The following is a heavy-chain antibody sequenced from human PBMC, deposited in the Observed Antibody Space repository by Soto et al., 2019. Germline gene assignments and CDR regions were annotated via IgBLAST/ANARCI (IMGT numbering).Heavy chain of an antibody. V-gene: IGHV4-59*08. Sequence: PSETLSLTCTVSGGSISSYYWSWIRQPPGKGLEWIGYIYYSGSTNYNPSLKSRVTISVDTSKNQFSLKLSSVTAADTAVYYCARLFNYYDSSGYPELALFDYWGQGTLVTVS. J-gene: IGHJ4*02. CDR3: ARLFNYYDSSGYPELALFDY. CDR1: GGSISSYY. CDR2: IYYSGST. D-gene: IGHD3-22*01.